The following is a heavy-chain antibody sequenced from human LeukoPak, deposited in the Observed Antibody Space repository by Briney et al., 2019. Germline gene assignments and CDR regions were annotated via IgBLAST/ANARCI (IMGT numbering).Heavy chain of an antibody. J-gene: IGHJ4*02. CDR2: IYYSGTT. D-gene: IGHD6-13*01. Sequence: SETLSLTCTVSGGSISNYYWSWVRQPPGKGLEWIGDIYYSGTTNYNPSLKSRVTISVDTSKNQFSLKLNSVTAADTAVYYCARGVYIAAAQYGYWGQGTLVTVSS. CDR1: GGSISNYY. V-gene: IGHV4-59*01. CDR3: ARGVYIAAAQYGY.